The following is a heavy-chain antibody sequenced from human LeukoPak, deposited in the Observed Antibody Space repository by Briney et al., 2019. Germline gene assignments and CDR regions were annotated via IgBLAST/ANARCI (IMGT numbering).Heavy chain of an antibody. CDR2: IYYSGST. CDR3: ARHARLAASNIDAFDI. J-gene: IGHJ3*02. CDR1: GGSISSSSYY. D-gene: IGHD2-15*01. V-gene: IGHV4-39*01. Sequence: PSETLSLTCTVSGGSISSSSYYWGWIRQPPGKGLEWIGSIYYSGSTYYNPSLKSRVTISVDTSKNQFSLKLSSVTAADTAVYYCARHARLAASNIDAFDIWGQGTMVTVSS.